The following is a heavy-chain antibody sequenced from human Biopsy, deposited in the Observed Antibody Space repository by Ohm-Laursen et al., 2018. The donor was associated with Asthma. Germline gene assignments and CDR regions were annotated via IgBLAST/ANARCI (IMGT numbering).Heavy chain of an antibody. J-gene: IGHJ4*02. Sequence: SDTLSPTWTVSGGSISSSSYYWGWIRRPPGKGLEFIGTIYYSGSTYYNPSLKSRVTLSVDASKNQFSLKLTSVTAADTAVYYCVSPPGYWGQGTRVTVSS. CDR2: IYYSGST. CDR1: GGSISSSSYY. V-gene: IGHV4-39*01. CDR3: VSPPGY.